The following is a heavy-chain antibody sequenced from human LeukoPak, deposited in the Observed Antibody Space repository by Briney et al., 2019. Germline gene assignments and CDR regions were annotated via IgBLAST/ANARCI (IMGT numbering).Heavy chain of an antibody. CDR1: GGSISSSNW. D-gene: IGHD3-22*01. CDR3: ARGPRTYYYDSNGYYFDY. J-gene: IGHJ4*02. CDR2: IYHSGST. V-gene: IGHV4-4*02. Sequence: SGTLSLTCAVSGGSISSSNWWSWVHQPPGKGLEWIGEIYHSGSTNYNPSLKSRVTISVDKSKNQFSLKLSSVTAADTAVYYCARGPRTYYYDSNGYYFDYWGQGTLVTVSS.